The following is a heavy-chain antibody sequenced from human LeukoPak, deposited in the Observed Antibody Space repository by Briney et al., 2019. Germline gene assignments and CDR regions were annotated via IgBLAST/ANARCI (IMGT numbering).Heavy chain of an antibody. CDR1: GFTFSRHP. CDR2: ISPGTI. D-gene: IGHD2-15*01. V-gene: IGHV3-48*01. CDR3: TRDGRVAYEMDV. J-gene: IGHJ6*02. Sequence: PGGSLRLSCAASGFTFSRHPMNWVRQAPGKGLEWVSYISPGTIYYADSVKGRFTVSRDNAKNSLYLQMNSLRAEDTAAYYCTRDGRVAYEMDVWGQGTTVTVSS.